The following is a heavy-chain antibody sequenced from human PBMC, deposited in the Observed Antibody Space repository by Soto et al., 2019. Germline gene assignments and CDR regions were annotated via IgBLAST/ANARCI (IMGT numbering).Heavy chain of an antibody. CDR1: GFTFSNYA. V-gene: IGHV3-23*01. CDR3: AKGSIINWYYFDY. D-gene: IGHD6-13*01. J-gene: IGHJ4*02. Sequence: VQLLESGGDLIQPGGSLRLSCAASGFTFSNYAMRWVRQAPGKGLEWVSTISGSGGTTNYADSVKGRFTISRDYSKNTLYLQINSLRADDTAVYYCAKGSIINWYYFDYWGQGALVTVSS. CDR2: ISGSGGTT.